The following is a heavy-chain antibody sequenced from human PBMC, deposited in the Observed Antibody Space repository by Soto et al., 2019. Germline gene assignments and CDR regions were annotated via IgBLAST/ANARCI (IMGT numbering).Heavy chain of an antibody. Sequence: SETLSLTCAVSGGSISSGGYSWSWIRQPPGKGLEWIGYIYHSGSTYYNPSLKSRVTISVDRSKNQFSLKLSSVTAADTAVYYCARGGAVVAATRRDFDYWGQGPLVTVSS. CDR3: ARGGAVVAATRRDFDY. J-gene: IGHJ4*02. D-gene: IGHD2-15*01. CDR2: IYHSGST. V-gene: IGHV4-30-2*01. CDR1: GGSISSGGYS.